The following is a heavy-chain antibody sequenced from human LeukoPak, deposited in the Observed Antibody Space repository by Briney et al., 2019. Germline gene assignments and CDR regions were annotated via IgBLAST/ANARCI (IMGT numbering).Heavy chain of an antibody. CDR1: GFTFSSYW. D-gene: IGHD2-21*02. CDR3: ARDGDSSEYYYYGMDV. CDR2: IKQDGSEK. V-gene: IGHV3-7*01. J-gene: IGHJ6*02. Sequence: GGSLRLSCAASGFTFSSYWMSWVRQAPGKGLEWVANIKQDGSEKYYVDSVKGRFTISRDNAKNSLYLQMNSLRAEDTAVYYCARDGDSSEYYYYGMDVWGQGTTVTVSS.